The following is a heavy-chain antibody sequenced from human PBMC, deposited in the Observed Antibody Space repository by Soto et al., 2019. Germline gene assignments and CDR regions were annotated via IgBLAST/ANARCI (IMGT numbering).Heavy chain of an antibody. V-gene: IGHV3-30*03. CDR2: ISFDGSKT. D-gene: IGHD1-26*01. CDR1: GSTFSNYD. CDR3: VREGYSGSYAAF. Sequence: GGSLRLSCEASGSTFSNYDMDWVRQAPGKGLEWVAIISFDGSKTYYADSVKGRFTVSRDNSKNTLFLQMNSLRPDDTATYYCVREGYSGSYAAFWGQGSLVTVSS. J-gene: IGHJ4*02.